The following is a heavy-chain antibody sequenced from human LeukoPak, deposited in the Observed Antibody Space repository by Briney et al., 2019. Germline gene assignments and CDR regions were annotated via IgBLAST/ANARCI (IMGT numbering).Heavy chain of an antibody. CDR1: DGSISSGSYY. V-gene: IGHV4-61*02. D-gene: IGHD5-12*01. J-gene: IGHJ1*01. CDR3: ARGLEYSQH. CDR2: IYTSGST. Sequence: SQTLSLTCTVSDGSISSGSYYWSWIRQPAGKGLEWIGRIYTSGSTNYNPSLKSRVTISVDTSKNQFSLKLSSVTAADTAVYYCARGLEYSQHCGQGTLVTVSS.